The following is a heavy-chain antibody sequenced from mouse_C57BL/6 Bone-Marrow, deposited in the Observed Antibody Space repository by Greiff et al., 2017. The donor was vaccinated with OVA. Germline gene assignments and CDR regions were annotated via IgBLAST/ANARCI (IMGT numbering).Heavy chain of an antibody. CDR3: ASPYGSSYWFAY. D-gene: IGHD1-1*01. CDR1: GFTFSDYY. CDR2: ISNGGGST. Sequence: EVKLMESGGGLVQPGGSLKLSCAASGFTFSDYYMYWVRQTPEKRLEWVAYISNGGGSTYYPDTVKGRFTISRDNAKNTLYLQMSRLKSEDTAMYYCASPYGSSYWFAYWGQGTLVTVSA. J-gene: IGHJ3*01. V-gene: IGHV5-12*01.